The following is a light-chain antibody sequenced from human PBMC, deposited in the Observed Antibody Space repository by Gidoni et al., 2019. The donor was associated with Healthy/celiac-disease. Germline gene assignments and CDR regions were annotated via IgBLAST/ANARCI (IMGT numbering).Light chain of an antibody. CDR3: QQRSNWRWT. CDR2: DAS. CDR1: QSVSSY. J-gene: IGKJ1*01. V-gene: IGKV3-11*01. Sequence: EIVLTPSPATLSLSPGERATLSCRASQSVSSYLAWYQQKPGQAPRLLIYDASNRATGIPARFSGSGSGTDFTLTISSLEPEDFAVYYCQQRSNWRWTFGQGTKVEIK.